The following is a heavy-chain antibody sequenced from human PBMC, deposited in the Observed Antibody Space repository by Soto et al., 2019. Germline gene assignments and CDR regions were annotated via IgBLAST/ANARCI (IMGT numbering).Heavy chain of an antibody. D-gene: IGHD3-3*01. V-gene: IGHV3-21*01. CDR1: GFTFSSYS. J-gene: IGHJ6*02. Sequence: GGSLRLSCAVSGFTFSSYSMNWVRQAPRKGLEWVSSISSSSSYIYYADSVKGRFTISRDNAKNSLYLQMNSLRAEDTAVYYCARDLRDDFWSGYYYYYYYGMDVWGQGTTVTVSS. CDR2: ISSSSSYI. CDR3: ARDLRDDFWSGYYYYYYYGMDV.